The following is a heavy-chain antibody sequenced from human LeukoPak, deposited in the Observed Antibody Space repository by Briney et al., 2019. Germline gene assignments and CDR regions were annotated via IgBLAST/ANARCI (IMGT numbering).Heavy chain of an antibody. D-gene: IGHD2-15*01. J-gene: IGHJ6*02. CDR2: ISGSGGST. CDR3: AKSPVPYCSGGSCYGMDV. CDR1: GFTLCSYA. Sequence: GGSLRLSCAASGFTLCSYAMRWGRPAPGEGLGWVSVISGSGGSTYYADSVKGRFTISRDNSKNTLYLQMNSLRAEDTAVYYCAKSPVPYCSGGSCYGMDVWGQGTTVTVSS. V-gene: IGHV3-23*01.